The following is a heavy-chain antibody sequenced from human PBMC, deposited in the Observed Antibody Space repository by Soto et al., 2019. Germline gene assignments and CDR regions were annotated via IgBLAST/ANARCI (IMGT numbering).Heavy chain of an antibody. CDR1: GGTFSSYA. J-gene: IGHJ5*02. D-gene: IGHD3-3*01. CDR3: ARVRFLEWSRNWFDP. V-gene: IGHV1-69*13. Sequence: GASVKVSCKASGGTFSSYAISWVRQAPGQGLEWMGGIIPIFGTANYAQKFQGRVTITADESTSTAYMELSSLRSEDTALYYCARVRFLEWSRNWFDPWGQGTLVTVSS. CDR2: IIPIFGTA.